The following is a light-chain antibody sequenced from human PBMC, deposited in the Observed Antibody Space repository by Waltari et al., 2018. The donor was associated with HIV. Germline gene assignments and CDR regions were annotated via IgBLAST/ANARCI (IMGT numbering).Light chain of an antibody. Sequence: DIQMTQSPSSVSASVGDRVTITCRASQSIGNSLAWYQQKPGQAPKLLINSASSLQSGVQSRFSDSGSGTDFTLTINSLQPEDFAVYYCQQYNNWPFTFGQGTRLEIK. CDR3: QQYNNWPFT. CDR2: SAS. J-gene: IGKJ5*01. V-gene: IGKV1-12*01. CDR1: QSIGNS.